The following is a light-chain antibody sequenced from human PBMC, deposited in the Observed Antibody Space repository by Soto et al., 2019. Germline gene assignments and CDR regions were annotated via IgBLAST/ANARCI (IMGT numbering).Light chain of an antibody. CDR2: AAS. V-gene: IGKV1-39*01. J-gene: IGKJ4*01. CDR1: QIISSY. CDR3: QQSYSTPLT. Sequence: IQMTQSPSSLSASVGDRVTITCRASQIISSYLNWYQQKPGKAPKLLIYAASSLQSGVPSRFSGSGSVTDFTLTISSLQPEDFATYYCQQSYSTPLTVGGGTKVEIK.